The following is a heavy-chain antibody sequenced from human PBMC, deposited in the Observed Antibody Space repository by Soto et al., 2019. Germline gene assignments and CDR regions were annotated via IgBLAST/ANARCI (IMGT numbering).Heavy chain of an antibody. CDR2: IAYDGRNK. D-gene: IGHD1-1*01. CDR1: GFTFSSYA. V-gene: IGHV3-30*04. Sequence: GGSLRLSCAASGFTFSSYAMHWVRQAPGKGLEWVAVIAYDGRNKYYADSVKGRFTISRDNSKNTLYLQMNSLRIEDMAVYYCARELERVFDYWGQGTLVTVSS. J-gene: IGHJ4*02. CDR3: ARELERVFDY.